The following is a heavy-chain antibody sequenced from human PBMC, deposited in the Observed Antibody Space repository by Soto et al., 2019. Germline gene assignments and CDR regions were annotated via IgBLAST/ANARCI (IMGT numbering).Heavy chain of an antibody. D-gene: IGHD3-3*01. CDR1: GFTFSSYS. J-gene: IGHJ5*02. Sequence: GGSLRLSCAASGFTFSSYSMNWVRQAPGKGLEWVSYISSSSSTIYYAGSVKGRFTISRDNAKNSLYLQMNSLRDEDTAVYYCARDNYDFWSGYYLNWFDPWGQGTLVTSP. V-gene: IGHV3-48*02. CDR2: ISSSSSTI. CDR3: ARDNYDFWSGYYLNWFDP.